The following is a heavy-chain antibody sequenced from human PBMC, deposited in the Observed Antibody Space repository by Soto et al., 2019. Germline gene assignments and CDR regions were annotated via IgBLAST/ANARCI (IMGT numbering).Heavy chain of an antibody. D-gene: IGHD6-6*01. CDR2: IKQDGSVK. V-gene: IGHV3-7*01. CDR3: ARVGQLAPYYYYYYGMYV. Sequence: LRLSCAASGFSFSSYWMSWVRQAPGKGLEWVANIKQDGSVKYYVDSVKGRFTISRDNAKNSLYLQMNSLRAEDPAVYYCARVGQLAPYYYYYYGMYVWGQGTTVTVSS. J-gene: IGHJ6*02. CDR1: GFSFSSYW.